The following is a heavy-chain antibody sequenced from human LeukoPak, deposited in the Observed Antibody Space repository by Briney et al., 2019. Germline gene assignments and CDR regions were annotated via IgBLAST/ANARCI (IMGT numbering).Heavy chain of an antibody. J-gene: IGHJ4*02. CDR2: IYTSGST. CDR1: GGSISSYY. Sequence: PSETLSLTCTVSGGSISSYYWSWIRQPAGKGLEWIGRIYTSGSTNYNPSLKSRVTISVDKSKDQFSLKLSSVTAADMAVYYCARTASYYYDSSGYYTFDYWGQGTLVTVSS. CDR3: ARTASYYYDSSGYYTFDY. V-gene: IGHV4-4*07. D-gene: IGHD3-22*01.